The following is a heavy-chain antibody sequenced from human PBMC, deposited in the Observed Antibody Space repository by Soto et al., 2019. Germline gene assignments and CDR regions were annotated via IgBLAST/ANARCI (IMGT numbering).Heavy chain of an antibody. CDR1: GFTFSSYS. J-gene: IGHJ4*02. V-gene: IGHV3-48*02. CDR2: ISSSSSTI. Sequence: GALRLSCAASGFTFSSYSMNWVRQAPGKGLEWVSYISSSSSTIYYADSVKGRFTISRDNAKNSLYLQMNSLRDEDTAVYYCASNSPYRQGQLWWGQGTLVTVSS. CDR3: ASNSPYRQGQLW. D-gene: IGHD2-21*01.